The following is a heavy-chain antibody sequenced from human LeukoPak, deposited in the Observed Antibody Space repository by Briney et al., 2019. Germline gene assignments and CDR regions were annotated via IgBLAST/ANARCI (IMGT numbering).Heavy chain of an antibody. V-gene: IGHV3-33*01. D-gene: IGHD3-10*01. Sequence: PGRSPRLSCAASGFTFSSYGMHWVRQAPGKGLEWVAVIWYDGSNKYYADSVKGRFTISRDNSKNTLYLQMNSLRAEDTAVYYCARDFGWFDPWGQGTLVTVSS. CDR3: ARDFGWFDP. CDR2: IWYDGSNK. CDR1: GFTFSSYG. J-gene: IGHJ5*02.